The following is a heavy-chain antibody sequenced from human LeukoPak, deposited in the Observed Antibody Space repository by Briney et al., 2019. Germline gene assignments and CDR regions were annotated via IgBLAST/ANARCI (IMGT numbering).Heavy chain of an antibody. CDR1: GGSISSSSYY. J-gene: IGHJ6*02. CDR3: ARGIALYYYYGMDV. Sequence: SETLSLTCTVSGGSISSSSYYWGWIRQPPGTGLEWIGSIYYSGSTYYNPSLKSRVTISVDTSKNQFSLKLSSVTAADTAVYYCARGIALYYYYGMDVWGQGTTVTVSS. V-gene: IGHV4-39*07. D-gene: IGHD6-13*01. CDR2: IYYSGST.